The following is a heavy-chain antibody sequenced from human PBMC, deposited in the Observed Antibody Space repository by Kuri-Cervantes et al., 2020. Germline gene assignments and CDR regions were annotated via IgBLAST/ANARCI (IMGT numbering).Heavy chain of an antibody. D-gene: IGHD3-16*01. CDR2: ISAYNGNT. CDR1: GYTFTSYG. J-gene: IGHJ3*02. CDR3: ARQSVGAPSPDDAFDI. V-gene: IGHV1-18*01. Sequence: ASVKVSCKASGYTFTSYGISWVRQAPGQGLEWMGWISAYNGNTNYAQKLQGRVTMTTDTSRSTAFMELRRLRSDDTAVYYCARQSVGAPSPDDAFDIWGQGTMVTVSS.